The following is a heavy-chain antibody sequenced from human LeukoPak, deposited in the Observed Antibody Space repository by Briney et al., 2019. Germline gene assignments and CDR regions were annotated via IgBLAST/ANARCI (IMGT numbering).Heavy chain of an antibody. J-gene: IGHJ4*02. D-gene: IGHD6-19*01. V-gene: IGHV1-2*02. CDR1: GYTFTGYY. CDR2: INPNSGGT. Sequence: EASVTVSCKASGYTFTGYYMHWVRQAPGQGLEWMGWINPNSGGTNYAQKFQGRVTMTRDTSISTAYMELSRLRSDDTAVYYCARDLAVAGTSYFDYWGQGTLVTVSS. CDR3: ARDLAVAGTSYFDY.